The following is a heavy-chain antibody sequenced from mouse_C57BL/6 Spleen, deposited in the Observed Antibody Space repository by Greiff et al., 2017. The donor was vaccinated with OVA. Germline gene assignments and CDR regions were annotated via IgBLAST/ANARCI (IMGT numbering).Heavy chain of an antibody. V-gene: IGHV1-26*01. Sequence: EVQLQQSGPELVKPGASVKISCKASGYTFTDYYMNWVKQSHGKSLEWIGDINPNNGGTSYNQKFKGKATLTVDKSSSTAYMELRSLTSEDSAVYYCAREDYGPLYYAMDYWGQGTSVTVSS. J-gene: IGHJ4*01. CDR2: INPNNGGT. CDR3: AREDYGPLYYAMDY. D-gene: IGHD1-1*01. CDR1: GYTFTDYY.